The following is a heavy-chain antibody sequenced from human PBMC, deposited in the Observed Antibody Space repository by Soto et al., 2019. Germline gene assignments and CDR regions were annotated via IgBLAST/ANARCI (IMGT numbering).Heavy chain of an antibody. CDR1: GGSISSGDYY. CDR2: IYYSGST. CDR3: ARGRRMVRGIYYFDY. Sequence: QVQLQESGPGLVKPSQTLSLTCTVSGGSISSGDYYWSWIRQPPGKGLEWIGYIYYSGSTYYNPSLKSLVTISVDTSKNQFSLKLSSVTAADTAVYYCARGRRMVRGIYYFDYWGQGTLVTVSS. J-gene: IGHJ4*02. D-gene: IGHD3-10*01. V-gene: IGHV4-30-4*01.